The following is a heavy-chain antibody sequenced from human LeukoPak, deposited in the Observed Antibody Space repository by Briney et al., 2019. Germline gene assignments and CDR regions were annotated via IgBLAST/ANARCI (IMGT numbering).Heavy chain of an antibody. D-gene: IGHD2-21*02. CDR1: GFTFSSYG. J-gene: IGHJ4*02. CDR2: IWYDGSNK. V-gene: IGHV3-33*01. CDR3: ARDMVTKALDY. Sequence: PGGSLRLSCAASGFTFSSYGMHWVRQAPGKGLEWVAVIWYDGSNKYYADSVKGRFTISRDDSENTLYLQMDSLRVGDTAVYYCARDMVTKALDYWGQGTLVTVSS.